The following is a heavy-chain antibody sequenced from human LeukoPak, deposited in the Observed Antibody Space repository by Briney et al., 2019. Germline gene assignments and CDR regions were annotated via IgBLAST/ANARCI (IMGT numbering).Heavy chain of an antibody. V-gene: IGHV4-39*07. CDR2: TYYSGST. D-gene: IGHD3-22*01. Sequence: SETLSLTCTVSGGSISSSSYYWGWIRQPPGKGLEWIGSTYYSGSTYYNPSLKSRVTISVDTSKNQFSLKLSSVTAADTAVYYCASSWVVVVSDAFDIWGQGTMVTVSS. CDR3: ASSWVVVVSDAFDI. J-gene: IGHJ3*02. CDR1: GGSISSSSYY.